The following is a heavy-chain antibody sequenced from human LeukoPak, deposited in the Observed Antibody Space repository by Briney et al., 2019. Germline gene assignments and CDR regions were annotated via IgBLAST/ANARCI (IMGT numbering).Heavy chain of an antibody. CDR1: GYSFTTYW. CDR3: ASPRSPRHDDYGIDV. J-gene: IGHJ6*02. CDR2: INPDDSDT. Sequence: GESLKISCKGSGYSFTTYWIAWVRQMPGKGLEWMGIINPDDSDTRYSPSSQGQVTISVDKSISTAYLQWRSLKASDSAMYYCASPRSPRHDDYGIDVWGQGTTVTVSS. V-gene: IGHV5-51*01. D-gene: IGHD3-3*01.